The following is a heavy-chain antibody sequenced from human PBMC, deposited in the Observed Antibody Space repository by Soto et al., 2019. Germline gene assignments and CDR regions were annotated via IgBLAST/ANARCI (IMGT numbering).Heavy chain of an antibody. CDR2: IYSGERT. Sequence: GGSLRLSCAASGFTVTNNYINWVRQAPGKGLEWVSVIYSGERTEYADSVKGRFTISRDKSKNTLYLQMNSLRAEDTAVYYCARGGDGSSFDYWGQGTLVTVSS. D-gene: IGHD1-26*01. V-gene: IGHV3-53*01. J-gene: IGHJ4*02. CDR1: GFTVTNNY. CDR3: ARGGDGSSFDY.